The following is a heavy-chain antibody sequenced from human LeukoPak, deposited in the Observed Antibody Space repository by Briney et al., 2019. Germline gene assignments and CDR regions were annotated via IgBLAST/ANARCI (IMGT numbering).Heavy chain of an antibody. V-gene: IGHV3-23*01. CDR1: GFTFSSYA. CDR2: ISGSGGST. CDR3: AKDMGLLPPNYFDY. Sequence: GGSLRLSCAASGFTFSSYAMSSVRQAPGKGLEWVSAISGSGGSTYHADSVKGRFTISRDNSKNTLYLQMNSLRAEDTAVYYCAKDMGLLPPNYFDYWGQGTLVTVSS. D-gene: IGHD3-22*01. J-gene: IGHJ4*02.